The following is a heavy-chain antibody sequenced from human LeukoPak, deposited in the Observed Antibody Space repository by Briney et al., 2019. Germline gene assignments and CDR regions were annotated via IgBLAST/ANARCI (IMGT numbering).Heavy chain of an antibody. J-gene: IGHJ4*02. CDR3: ARIPLAYSGAYYFDF. CDR1: RGSISGSIRSFY. Sequence: PSETLSLTCTVSRGSISGSIRSFYWRWLRQPPGKGLDWIGYISSSVSTNDNPSLRSRVTISLDASKNQFFLTLSSVSAADTALYYCARIPLAYSGAYYFDFWGQGTLVTVSP. D-gene: IGHD1-26*01. V-gene: IGHV4-61*05. CDR2: ISSSVST.